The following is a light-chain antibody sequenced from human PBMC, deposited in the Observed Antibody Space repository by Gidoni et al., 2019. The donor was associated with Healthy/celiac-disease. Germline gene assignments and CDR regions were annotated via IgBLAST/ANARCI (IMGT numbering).Light chain of an antibody. CDR3: SSYVGSRTVV. J-gene: IGLJ2*01. V-gene: IGLV2-23*02. Sequence: QSALSQPASVSGSPGQSIAISCTGTSSDVGSYNLVSWYQQHPGKAPKLMIYEVSKRPSGVSNRFSGSKSGNTASLTISGLQAEDEADYYCSSYVGSRTVVFGGGTKLTVL. CDR2: EVS. CDR1: SSDVGSYNL.